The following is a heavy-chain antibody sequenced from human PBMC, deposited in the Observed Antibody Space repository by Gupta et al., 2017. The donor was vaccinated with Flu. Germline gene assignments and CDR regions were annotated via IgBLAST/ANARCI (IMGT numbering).Heavy chain of an antibody. CDR1: GYTFANFG. CDR2: ISVYSGNT. V-gene: IGHV1-18*01. Sequence: AFGYTFANFGISWVRQAPGQGLEWMGWISVYSGNTNYAQKFQGRVTMTTDTSTTAYMELRGLRSDDTAMYYCTRDSKFGSGYDYFYAMDVWGQGTTVTVSS. J-gene: IGHJ6*02. D-gene: IGHD3-10*01. CDR3: TRDSKFGSGYDYFYAMDV.